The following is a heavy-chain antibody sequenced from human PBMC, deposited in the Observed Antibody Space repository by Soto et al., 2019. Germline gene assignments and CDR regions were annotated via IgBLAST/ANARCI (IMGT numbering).Heavy chain of an antibody. J-gene: IGHJ4*02. V-gene: IGHV5-10-1*01. D-gene: IGHD5-12*01. Sequence: GESLKISCKGSGYSFTSYWINWVRQMPGKGLEWMGRIDPSDSYTNYSPSFHGHVIISADKSISTAYLQWSSLKASDTAMYYCATRDHSGYDSMFAYWGQGTLVTVSS. CDR3: ATRDHSGYDSMFAY. CDR2: IDPSDSYT. CDR1: GYSFTSYW.